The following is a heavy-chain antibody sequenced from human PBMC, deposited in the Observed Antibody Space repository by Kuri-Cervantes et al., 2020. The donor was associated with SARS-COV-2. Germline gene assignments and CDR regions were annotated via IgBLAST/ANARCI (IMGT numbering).Heavy chain of an antibody. Sequence: GSLRLSCTVSGGSISRYYWSWIRQAAGEGLEWIGRIYTSGNTNYNPSLKSRVTMSVDTSKNRFSLKLSSVTAADTAVYYCARDLHYYDSSGYPHYYYYYMDVWGKGTTVTVSS. V-gene: IGHV4-4*07. CDR3: ARDLHYYDSSGYPHYYYYYMDV. CDR2: IYTSGNT. D-gene: IGHD3-22*01. CDR1: GGSISRYY. J-gene: IGHJ6*03.